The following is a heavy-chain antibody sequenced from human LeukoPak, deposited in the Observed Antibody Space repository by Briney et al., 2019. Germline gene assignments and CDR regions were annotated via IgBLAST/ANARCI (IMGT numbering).Heavy chain of an antibody. D-gene: IGHD2-2*01. CDR2: IYYSGST. CDR3: ARGAIVPLPGYCSSTSCYGGWWFDP. CDR1: GFTFSSYW. Sequence: LSCAASGFTFSSYWMGWVRQAPGKGLEWIGYIYYSGSTNYNPSLKSRVTISVDTSKNQFSLKLSSVTAADTAVYYCARGAIVPLPGYCSSTSCYGGWWFDPWGQGTLVTVSS. J-gene: IGHJ5*02. V-gene: IGHV4-59*01.